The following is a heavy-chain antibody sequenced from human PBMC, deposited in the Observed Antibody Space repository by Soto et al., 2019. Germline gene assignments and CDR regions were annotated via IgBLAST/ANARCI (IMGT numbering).Heavy chain of an antibody. CDR3: ASPRFGELFGDDAFDI. Sequence: GESLKISCKGSGYSFTSYWIGWVRQMPGKGLEWMGIIYPGDSDTRYSPSFQGQVTISADKSISTAYLQWSSLKASDTAMYYCASPRFGELFGDDAFDIWGQGTVVTVSS. V-gene: IGHV5-51*01. CDR2: IYPGDSDT. J-gene: IGHJ3*02. CDR1: GYSFTSYW. D-gene: IGHD3-10*02.